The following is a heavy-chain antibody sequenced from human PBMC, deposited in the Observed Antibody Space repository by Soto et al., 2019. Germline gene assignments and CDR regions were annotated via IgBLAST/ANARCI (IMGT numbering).Heavy chain of an antibody. CDR1: GGSISSGGYY. J-gene: IGHJ4*02. Sequence: PSETLSLTCTVSGGSISSGGYYWSWIRQHPGKGLEWIGYIYYSGSTYYNPSLKSRVTISVDTSKNQFSLKLSSVTAADTAVYYCASAFIKGYCSGGSCYSSPPPGYWGQGTLVTSPQ. CDR3: ASAFIKGYCSGGSCYSSPPPGY. CDR2: IYYSGST. D-gene: IGHD2-15*01. V-gene: IGHV4-31*03.